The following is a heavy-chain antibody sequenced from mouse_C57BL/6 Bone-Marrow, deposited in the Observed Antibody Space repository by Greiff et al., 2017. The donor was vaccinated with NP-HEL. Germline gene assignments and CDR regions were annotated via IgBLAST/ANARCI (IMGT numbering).Heavy chain of an antibody. J-gene: IGHJ3*01. CDR3: ARPGDGYYLAWFAY. CDR2: ISGGGGNT. Sequence: EVQLVESGGGLVKPGGSLKLSCAASGFTFSSYTMSWVRQTPEKRLEWVATISGGGGNTYYPDSVKGRFTISRDNAKNTLYLQMSSLRSEDTALYYCARPGDGYYLAWFAYWGQGTLVTVSA. CDR1: GFTFSSYT. V-gene: IGHV5-9*01. D-gene: IGHD2-3*01.